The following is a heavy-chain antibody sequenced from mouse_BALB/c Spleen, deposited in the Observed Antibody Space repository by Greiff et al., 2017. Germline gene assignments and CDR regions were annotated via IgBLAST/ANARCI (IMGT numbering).Heavy chain of an antibody. Sequence: VQGVESGPGLVQPSQSLSITCTVSGFSLTSYGVHWVRQSPGKGLEWLGVIWSGGSTDYNAAFISRLGISKDNSKSQVFFKMNSLQANDTAIYYCARNWNYYGAMDYWGQGTSVTVSS. CDR3: ARNWNYYGAMDY. CDR2: IWSGGST. J-gene: IGHJ4*01. D-gene: IGHD1-1*01. CDR1: GFSLTSYG. V-gene: IGHV2-2*02.